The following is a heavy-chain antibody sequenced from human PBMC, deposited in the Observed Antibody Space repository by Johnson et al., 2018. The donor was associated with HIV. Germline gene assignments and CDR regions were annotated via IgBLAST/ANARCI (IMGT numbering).Heavy chain of an antibody. CDR3: GWQLAGWNDAFDI. Sequence: QVQLVESGGGLVQPGGSLRLSCAASGFSFSNYAMDWVRQAPGKGLEWVAVISSDGSNKNYADSVKGRFTISRDNSKNTLYLQMNSLRAEDTAVYYCGWQLAGWNDAFDIWGQGTMVTVSS. J-gene: IGHJ3*02. D-gene: IGHD6-6*01. V-gene: IGHV3-30*03. CDR2: ISSDGSNK. CDR1: GFSFSNYA.